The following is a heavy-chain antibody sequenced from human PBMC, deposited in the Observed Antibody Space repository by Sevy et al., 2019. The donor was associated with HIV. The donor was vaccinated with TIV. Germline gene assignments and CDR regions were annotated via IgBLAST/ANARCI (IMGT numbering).Heavy chain of an antibody. CDR2: IYTSGST. J-gene: IGHJ6*02. Sequence: SETLSLTCTVSGGSISSYYWSWIRQTAGKGLEWIGRIYTSGSTNYNPSLKSRVTMSVDTSKNQFSLKLSSVTAADTAVYYCAGGSASSSSYPEYGMDVWGQGTTVTVSS. V-gene: IGHV4-4*07. CDR1: GGSISSYY. CDR3: AGGSASSSSYPEYGMDV. D-gene: IGHD6-13*01.